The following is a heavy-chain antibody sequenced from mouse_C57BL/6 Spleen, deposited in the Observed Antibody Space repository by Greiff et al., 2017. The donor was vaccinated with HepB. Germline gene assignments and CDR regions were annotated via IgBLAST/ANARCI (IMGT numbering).Heavy chain of an antibody. CDR3: ARDQPGRD. CDR2: ISDGGSYT. Sequence: EVKVEESGGGLVKPGGSLKLSCAASGFTFSSYAMSWVRQTPEKRLEWVATISDGGSYTYYPDNVKGRFTISRDNAKNNLYLQMSHLKSEDTAMYYCARDQPGRDWGQGTLVTVSA. D-gene: IGHD3-1*01. J-gene: IGHJ3*01. V-gene: IGHV5-4*01. CDR1: GFTFSSYA.